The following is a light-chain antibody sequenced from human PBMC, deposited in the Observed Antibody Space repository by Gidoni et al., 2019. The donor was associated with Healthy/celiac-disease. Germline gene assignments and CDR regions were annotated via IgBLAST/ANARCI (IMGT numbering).Light chain of an antibody. J-gene: IGKJ1*01. Sequence: EIVMTQSPLSLPVTPGEPASISCRSSQSLLHSNGYNYLDWYLQKPGQSPQLLIYLGSNRASGVPDRFSGSGSGTDFTLKISRVEAEDVGVYYCIQALQTPWAFXQXTKVXIK. CDR2: LGS. CDR1: QSLLHSNGYNY. V-gene: IGKV2-28*01. CDR3: IQALQTPWA.